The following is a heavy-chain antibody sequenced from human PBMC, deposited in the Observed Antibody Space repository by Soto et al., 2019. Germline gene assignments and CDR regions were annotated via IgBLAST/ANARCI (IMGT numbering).Heavy chain of an antibody. V-gene: IGHV1-69*13. CDR3: AGSYYDILTGYYSYYGMDV. CDR2: IIPIFGTA. Sequence: GASVKVSCKASGGTFSSYAISWVRQAPGQGLEWIGGIIPIFGTANYAQKFQGRVTITADESTSTAYMELSSLRSEDTAVYYCAGSYYDILTGYYSYYGMDVWGQGTTVTVSS. J-gene: IGHJ6*02. D-gene: IGHD3-9*01. CDR1: GGTFSSYA.